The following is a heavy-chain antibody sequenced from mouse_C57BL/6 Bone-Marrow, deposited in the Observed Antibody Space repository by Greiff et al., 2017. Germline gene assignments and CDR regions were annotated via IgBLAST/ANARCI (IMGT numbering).Heavy chain of an antibody. Sequence: QVQLQQPGAELVKPGASVKLSCKASGYTFTSYWMHWVKQRPGRGLEWIGGIDPDSGSTKYNEKFKGKATLTVDKSSSTAYMQLSRLTSEDSAVYFCARGDDAPFDYWGQGTFVTVSA. V-gene: IGHV1-72*01. J-gene: IGHJ2*02. CDR2: IDPDSGST. CDR1: GYTFTSYW. CDR3: ARGDDAPFDY.